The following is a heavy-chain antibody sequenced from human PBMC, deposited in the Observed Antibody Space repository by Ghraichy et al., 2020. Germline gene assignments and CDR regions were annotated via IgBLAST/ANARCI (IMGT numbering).Heavy chain of an antibody. CDR3: SGFWSGYYGKMNWFDP. Sequence: SETLSLTCTVSGGSISSSSYYWGWIRQPPGKGLEWIGSIYYSGSTYYNPSLKSRVTISVDTSKNQFSLKLSSVTAADTAVYYCSGFWSGYYGKMNWFDPWGQGTLVTVSS. J-gene: IGHJ5*02. D-gene: IGHD3-3*01. CDR1: GGSISSSSYY. CDR2: IYYSGST. V-gene: IGHV4-39*07.